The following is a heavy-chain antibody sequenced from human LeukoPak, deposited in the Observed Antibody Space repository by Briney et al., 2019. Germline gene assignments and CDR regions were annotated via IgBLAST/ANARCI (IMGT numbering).Heavy chain of an antibody. V-gene: IGHV4-59*01. CDR3: ARDHSGYNYGFGY. J-gene: IGHJ4*02. CDR2: IYYSGST. D-gene: IGHD5-18*01. Sequence: SETLSLTCTVSGGSISSYYWSWIRQPPGKGLEWIGYIYYSGSTNYNPSLKSRVTISVDTSKNQFSLKLSSVTAADTAVYYCARDHSGYNYGFGYWGQGTLVTVPS. CDR1: GGSISSYY.